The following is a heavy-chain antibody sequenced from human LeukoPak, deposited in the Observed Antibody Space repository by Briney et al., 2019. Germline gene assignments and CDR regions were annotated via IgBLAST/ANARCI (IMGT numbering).Heavy chain of an antibody. Sequence: GGSLRLSCAASGFTFTSYGIHWVRQAPGKGLEWVAFISYDGSNTYYADSVKGRFTIFRDNSKNTLFLQMSSLRAEDTAVYYCAKTSAGIRGGYFDYWGQGTLVTVSS. V-gene: IGHV3-30*02. J-gene: IGHJ4*02. D-gene: IGHD3-10*01. CDR3: AKTSAGIRGGYFDY. CDR2: ISYDGSNT. CDR1: GFTFTSYG.